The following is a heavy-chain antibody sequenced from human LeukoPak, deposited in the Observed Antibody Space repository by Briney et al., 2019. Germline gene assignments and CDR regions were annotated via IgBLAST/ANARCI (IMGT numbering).Heavy chain of an antibody. V-gene: IGHV3-21*01. CDR2: TSSSSSYI. Sequence: GGSLRLSCAASGFTFSSYSMNWVRQAPGKGLEWVSSTSSSSSYIYYADSVKGRFTISRDNAKNSLYLQMNSLRAEDTAVYYCARDKMEKDEYYYYYGMDVWGQGTTVTVSS. D-gene: IGHD5-24*01. CDR3: ARDKMEKDEYYYYYGMDV. J-gene: IGHJ6*02. CDR1: GFTFSSYS.